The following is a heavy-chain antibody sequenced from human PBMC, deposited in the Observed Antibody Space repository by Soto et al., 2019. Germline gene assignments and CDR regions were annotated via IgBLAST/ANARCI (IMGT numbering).Heavy chain of an antibody. J-gene: IGHJ3*02. CDR3: ARVEGRHYYDFWSEGAFDI. V-gene: IGHV1-8*01. CDR2: MNPNSGNT. CDR1: GYTFTRYD. D-gene: IGHD3-3*01. Sequence: GASVKVSCKASGYTFTRYDINWVRQATGQGLEWMGWMNPNSGNTGYAQKFQGRVTMTRNTSISTAYMELSSLRSEDTAVYYCARVEGRHYYDFWSEGAFDIWGQGTMVTVSS.